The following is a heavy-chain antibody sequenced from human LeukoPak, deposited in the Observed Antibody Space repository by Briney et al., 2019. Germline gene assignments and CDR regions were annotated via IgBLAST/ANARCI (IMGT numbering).Heavy chain of an antibody. J-gene: IGHJ3*02. D-gene: IGHD3-3*01. CDR3: ARGVTIFGVAGPNDAFDI. CDR1: GGSISSYY. CDR2: IYTSGST. V-gene: IGHV4-4*07. Sequence: PSETLSLTCTVSGGSISSYYWSWIRQPAGKGLEWIGRIYTSGSTNYNPSLKSRVTTSVDTSKNLFSLKLSSVTAADTAVYYCARGVTIFGVAGPNDAFDIWGQGTMVTVSS.